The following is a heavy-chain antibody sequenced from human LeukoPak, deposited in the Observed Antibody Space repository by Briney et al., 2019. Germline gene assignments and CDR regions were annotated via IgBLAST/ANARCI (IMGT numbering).Heavy chain of an antibody. D-gene: IGHD4-17*01. CDR2: IYYGGNT. CDR1: CGSISNSSYY. CDR3: ARRPVTSNWFDP. V-gene: IGHV4-39*01. J-gene: IGHJ5*02. Sequence: SETLSLTCTVSCGSISNSSYYWGWIRQPPGKGLEWIGSIYYGGNTYYNPSLMSRVTISVDTSKNQFSLKLSSVTAADTAVYYCARRPVTSNWFDPWGQGTLVTVSS.